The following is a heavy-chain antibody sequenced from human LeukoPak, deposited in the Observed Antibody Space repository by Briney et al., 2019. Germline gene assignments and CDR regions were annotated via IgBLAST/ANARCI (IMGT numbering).Heavy chain of an antibody. J-gene: IGHJ4*02. D-gene: IGHD5-24*01. CDR1: GGSFSGYY. CDR2: INHSGST. V-gene: IGHV4-34*01. Sequence: PSETLSLTCAVYGGSFSGYYWSWIRQPPGKGLEWIGEINHSGSTNYNPSLKSRVTISVDTSKNQFSLKLSSVTAADTAVYYCAREQRWLQFYDYWGQGTLVTVSS. CDR3: AREQRWLQFYDY.